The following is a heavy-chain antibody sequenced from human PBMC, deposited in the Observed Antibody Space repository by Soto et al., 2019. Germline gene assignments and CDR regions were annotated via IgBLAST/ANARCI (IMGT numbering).Heavy chain of an antibody. CDR2: INHSGST. Sequence: PSETLSLTCAVYGGSFSGYYWSWIRQPPGKGLEWIGEINHSGSTNYNPSLKSRVTISVDTSKNQFSLKLSSVTAADTAVYYCASRITIYGMDVWGQGTTVTVS. J-gene: IGHJ6*02. CDR1: GGSFSGYY. V-gene: IGHV4-34*01. D-gene: IGHD3-9*01. CDR3: ASRITIYGMDV.